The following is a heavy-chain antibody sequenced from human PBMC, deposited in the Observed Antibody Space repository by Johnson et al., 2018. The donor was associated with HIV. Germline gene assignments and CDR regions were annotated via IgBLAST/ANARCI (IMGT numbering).Heavy chain of an antibody. CDR2: IGASGGRT. V-gene: IGHV3-23*04. CDR3: AKPRYYDNAFEM. D-gene: IGHD3-16*01. CDR1: GFTFSSYD. Sequence: VQLVESGGGLVQPGGSLRLSCAASGFTFSSYDMHWVRQAPGKGLEWVSAIGASGGRTFYADSVKGRFTISRDNSKNTLYLQMNSLRAEDTAVYYCAKPRYYDNAFEMWGQGTMVTVS. J-gene: IGHJ3*02.